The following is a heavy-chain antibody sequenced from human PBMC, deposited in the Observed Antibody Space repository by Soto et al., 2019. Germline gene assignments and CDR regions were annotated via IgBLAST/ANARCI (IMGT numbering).Heavy chain of an antibody. D-gene: IGHD4-4*01. J-gene: IGHJ5*02. CDR1: GGSISSYY. V-gene: IGHV4-59*01. Sequence: SETLSLTCTASGGSISSYYWSWIRQPPGKGLEWIGYIYYSGSTNYNPSLKSRVTISVDTSKNQFSLKLSSVTAADTAVYYCARATDYSNYNNWFDPWGQGTLVSVSS. CDR3: ARATDYSNYNNWFDP. CDR2: IYYSGST.